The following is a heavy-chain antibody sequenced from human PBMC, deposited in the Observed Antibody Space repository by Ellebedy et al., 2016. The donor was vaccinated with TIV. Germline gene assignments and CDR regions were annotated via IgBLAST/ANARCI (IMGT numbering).Heavy chain of an antibody. CDR1: GGIFSTYG. V-gene: IGHV1-69*13. D-gene: IGHD2-21*02. Sequence: ASVKVSXXASGGIFSTYGINWVRQAPGQGLEWMGGIIPIFGTANYAQKFQGRVTITADESTSTAYMELSSLRSEDTAVYYCASGYCGGDCYSRGWWFDPWGQGTLVTVSS. CDR2: IIPIFGTA. CDR3: ASGYCGGDCYSRGWWFDP. J-gene: IGHJ5*02.